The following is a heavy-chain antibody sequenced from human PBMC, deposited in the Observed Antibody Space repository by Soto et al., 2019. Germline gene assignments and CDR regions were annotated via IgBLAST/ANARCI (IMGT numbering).Heavy chain of an antibody. CDR3: ARDRGGYDRLYYYHGMDV. Sequence: GGSLRLSCAASGFTFSDYYMSWIRQAPGKGLEYISYISSSSGSTNYADSVKGRFTISRDNAKNSLYLQMSSLRAEDTAVYYRARDRGGYDRLYYYHGMDVWGQGTTVTVSS. J-gene: IGHJ6*02. V-gene: IGHV3-11*06. D-gene: IGHD5-12*01. CDR1: GFTFSDYY. CDR2: ISSSSGST.